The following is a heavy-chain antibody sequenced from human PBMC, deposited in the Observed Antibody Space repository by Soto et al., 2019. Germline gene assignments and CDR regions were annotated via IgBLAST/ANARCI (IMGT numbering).Heavy chain of an antibody. CDR1: GFTFSSYW. V-gene: IGHV3-74*01. Sequence: PGGSLRLSCAASGFTFSSYWMHWVRQAPGKGLVWVSRINSDGSSTSYADSVKGRFTISRDNAKNTLYLQMNSLRAEDTAVYYCARDRTTYYDFWSGYQYYYYYYGMDVWGQGTTVTVSS. CDR2: INSDGSST. D-gene: IGHD3-3*01. CDR3: ARDRTTYYDFWSGYQYYYYYYGMDV. J-gene: IGHJ6*02.